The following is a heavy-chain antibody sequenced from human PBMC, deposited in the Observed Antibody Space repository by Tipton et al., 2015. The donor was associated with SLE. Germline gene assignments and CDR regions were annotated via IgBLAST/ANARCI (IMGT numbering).Heavy chain of an antibody. CDR1: GGSISSHY. CDR3: ARGEKQLDY. Sequence: LRLSCTVSGGSISSHYWSWIRQPPGKGLEWIGYIYYSGSTNYNPSLKSRVTISVDTSKNQFSLKLSSVTAADTAVYYCARGEKQLDYWGQGTLVTVSS. D-gene: IGHD6-13*01. V-gene: IGHV4-59*08. J-gene: IGHJ4*02. CDR2: IYYSGST.